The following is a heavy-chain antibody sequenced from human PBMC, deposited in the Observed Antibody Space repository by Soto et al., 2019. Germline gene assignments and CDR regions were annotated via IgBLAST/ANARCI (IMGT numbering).Heavy chain of an antibody. Sequence: GGSLRLSCAASGFTFSSYSMNWVRQAPGKGLEWVSSISSSSSYIYYADSVKGRFTISRDNAKNSLYLQMNSLRAEDTAVYYCARDRAVAGIARSNRFDPWGQGTLVTVSS. CDR1: GFTFSSYS. J-gene: IGHJ5*02. D-gene: IGHD6-19*01. CDR2: ISSSSSYI. CDR3: ARDRAVAGIARSNRFDP. V-gene: IGHV3-21*01.